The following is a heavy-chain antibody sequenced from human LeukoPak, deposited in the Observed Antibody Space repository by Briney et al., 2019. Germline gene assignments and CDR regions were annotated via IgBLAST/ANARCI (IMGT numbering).Heavy chain of an antibody. CDR1: GFTISTYD. J-gene: IGHJ6*02. D-gene: IGHD6-13*01. CDR3: AKYSSPPRFGLGV. V-gene: IGHV3-23*01. CDR2: ICASGGTT. Sequence: QPAGSLTLSCAASGFTISTYDLNWVRQAPGKGLEWVGGICASGGTTWNADSVKGRFTISRDNSKNTLYLLTNRLRAEDTATYYCAKYSSPPRFGLGVWGQGTTVTVA.